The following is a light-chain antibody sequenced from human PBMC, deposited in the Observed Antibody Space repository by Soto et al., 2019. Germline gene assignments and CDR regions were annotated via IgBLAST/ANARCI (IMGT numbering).Light chain of an antibody. CDR2: GAS. J-gene: IGKJ1*01. Sequence: EVVLTQSPATLSLSPGERATLSCRASQNVRTFLDWYQQKPGQAPRLLIYGASSRATGIPARFSGSGSGTDFTLTIISLEPEDFAVYYCQQHSHWPPWTFGQGTRVEIQ. V-gene: IGKV3-11*01. CDR1: QNVRTF. CDR3: QQHSHWPPWT.